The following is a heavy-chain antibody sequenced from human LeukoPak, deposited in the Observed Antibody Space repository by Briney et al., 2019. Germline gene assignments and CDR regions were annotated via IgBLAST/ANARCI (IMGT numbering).Heavy chain of an antibody. CDR3: AREPYCLYYMDV. J-gene: IGHJ6*03. CDR1: GYSFTGYY. CDR2: INPSGGRT. V-gene: IGHV1-46*01. D-gene: IGHD2-21*02. Sequence: GASVNVSCKASGYSFTGYYIHWVRQAPGQGLEWMAMINPSGGRTTYAQKFQGRVIVTRDMSTSTVYMELSSLRSEDTAIYFCAREPYCLYYMDVWGKGTTVTVSS.